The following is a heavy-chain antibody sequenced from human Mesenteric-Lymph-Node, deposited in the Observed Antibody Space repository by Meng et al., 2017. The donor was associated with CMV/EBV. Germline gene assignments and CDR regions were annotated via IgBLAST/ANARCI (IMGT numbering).Heavy chain of an antibody. V-gene: IGHV4-39*01. J-gene: IGHJ5*02. CDR2: VHNIDGT. Sequence: WGRSRTRPSPGLEWIGSVHNIDGTCSNPTLTSRGTVSIATSKNQFSLRLTSVSAADTAVYYCARPFPSWQSPRLDPFGAWGQGTLVTVSS. D-gene: IGHD6-19*01. CDR3: ARPFPSWQSPRLDPFGA.